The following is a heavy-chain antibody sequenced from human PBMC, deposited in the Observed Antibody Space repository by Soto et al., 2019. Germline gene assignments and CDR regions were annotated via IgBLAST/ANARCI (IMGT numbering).Heavy chain of an antibody. Sequence: LSLTCTVSGGSISSGDYYWSWIRQPPGKGLEWIGYIYYSGSTYYNPSLKSRVTISVDTSKNQFSLKLSSVTAADTAVYYCARDLGYCSGGSCYRRGDWFDPWGQGTLVTVSS. V-gene: IGHV4-30-4*01. CDR1: GGSISSGDYY. CDR2: IYYSGST. D-gene: IGHD2-15*01. J-gene: IGHJ5*02. CDR3: ARDLGYCSGGSCYRRGDWFDP.